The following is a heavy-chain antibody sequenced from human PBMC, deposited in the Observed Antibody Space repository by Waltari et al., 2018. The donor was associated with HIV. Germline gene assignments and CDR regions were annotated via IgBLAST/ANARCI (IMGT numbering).Heavy chain of an antibody. D-gene: IGHD3-3*01. Sequence: QVQLVQSGSELKKPGASVKVSCKASGYTFTSYAMNWVRQAPGQGLEWMGWINTNTGNPTYAQGFTGRFVCSLDTSVSTAYLQISSLKAEDTAVYYCARELRAAYDFWSGYYPNWFDPWGQGTLVTVSS. V-gene: IGHV7-4-1*02. CDR2: INTNTGNP. CDR3: ARELRAAYDFWSGYYPNWFDP. CDR1: GYTFTSYA. J-gene: IGHJ5*02.